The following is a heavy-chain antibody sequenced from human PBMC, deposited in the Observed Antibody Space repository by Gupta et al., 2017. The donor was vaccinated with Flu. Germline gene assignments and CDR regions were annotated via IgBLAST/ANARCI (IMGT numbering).Heavy chain of an antibody. CDR2: INHSGST. Sequence: QVQLQQWGAGLLKPSETLSLTCAVYGGSFSGYYWGWIRQPPGKGLEWIGEINHSGSTNYNPSLKSRVTISVDTSKNQFSLKLSSVTAADTAVYYCARGADYDFWSGYWYFDLWGRGTLVTVSS. CDR1: GGSFSGYY. V-gene: IGHV4-34*01. CDR3: ARGADYDFWSGYWYFDL. J-gene: IGHJ2*01. D-gene: IGHD3-3*01.